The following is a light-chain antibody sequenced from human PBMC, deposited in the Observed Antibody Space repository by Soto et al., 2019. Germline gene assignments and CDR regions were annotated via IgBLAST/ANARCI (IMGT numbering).Light chain of an antibody. Sequence: EIVLTQSPATLSLSPGERATLSCRASQSVSSYLAWYQQKPGQAPRLLIYGASSRATGIPDRFSGSGSGTEFTLIISSLQSEDSAVYYCQQRSNWLWTFGQGTKVDIK. J-gene: IGKJ1*01. CDR2: GAS. V-gene: IGKV3-11*01. CDR3: QQRSNWLWT. CDR1: QSVSSY.